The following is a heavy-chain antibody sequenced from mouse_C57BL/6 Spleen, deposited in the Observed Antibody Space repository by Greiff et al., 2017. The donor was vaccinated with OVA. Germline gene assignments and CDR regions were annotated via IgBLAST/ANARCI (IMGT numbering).Heavy chain of an antibody. CDR2: IYPGDGDT. CDR1: GYAFSSSW. CDR3: ARRMGTGTVDFDD. J-gene: IGHJ2*01. Sequence: VQLQQSGPELVKPGASVKISCKASGYAFSSSWMNWVKPRPGQGLEWIGRIYPGDGDTNYNGKFTGKATLTADKSSSTAYMQLSSLTTEDSAVYFCARRMGTGTVDFDDWGQGTTLTVSS. V-gene: IGHV1-82*01. D-gene: IGHD4-1*01.